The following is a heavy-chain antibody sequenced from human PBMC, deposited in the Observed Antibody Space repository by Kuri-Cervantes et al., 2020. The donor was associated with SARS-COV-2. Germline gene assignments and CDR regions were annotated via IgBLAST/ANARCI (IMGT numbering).Heavy chain of an antibody. CDR3: AKVEGYSYGYYYYGMDV. Sequence: GESLKISCAASGFIFSDYAMNWVRQAPGKGLEWVSYISSSGNTIYYADSVKGRFTISRDNAKNSLYLQMNSLRAEDTAVYYCAKVEGYSYGYYYYGMDVWGQGTTVTVSS. V-gene: IGHV3-48*01. CDR2: ISSSGNTI. CDR1: GFIFSDYA. D-gene: IGHD5-18*01. J-gene: IGHJ6*02.